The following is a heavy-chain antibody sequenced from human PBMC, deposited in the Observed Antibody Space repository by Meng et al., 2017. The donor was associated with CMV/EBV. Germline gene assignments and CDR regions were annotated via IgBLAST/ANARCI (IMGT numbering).Heavy chain of an antibody. D-gene: IGHD2-2*02. CDR3: ARGYCSSTSCYTSLEYFQH. V-gene: IGHV1-2*02. CDR2: INPNSGGT. CDR1: GYTFTGYY. Sequence: ASVKVSCKASGYTFTGYYMHWVRQAPGQGLEWMGWINPNSGGTNYAQKFQGRVTMTRDTSISTAYMELSSLRSEDTAVYYCARGYCSSTSCYTSLEYFQHWGQGTLVTVSS. J-gene: IGHJ1*01.